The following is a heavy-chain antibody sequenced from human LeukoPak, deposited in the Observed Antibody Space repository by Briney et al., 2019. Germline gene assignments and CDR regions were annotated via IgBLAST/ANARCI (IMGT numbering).Heavy chain of an antibody. J-gene: IGHJ2*01. CDR2: INNDGSDI. Sequence: GGSLRLSCAVSGFTFSSHWMHWVRQAPGKGLVWVSRINNDGSDIKYADSVKGRFTMSRDNAQNTLYLQMNSLRAEDTAVYYCARGWWSDWYFDLWGRGTLVTVSS. D-gene: IGHD2-15*01. CDR1: GFTFSSHW. CDR3: ARGWWSDWYFDL. V-gene: IGHV3-74*01.